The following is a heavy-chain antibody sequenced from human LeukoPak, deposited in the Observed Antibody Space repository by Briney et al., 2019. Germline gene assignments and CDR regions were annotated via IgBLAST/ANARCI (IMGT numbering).Heavy chain of an antibody. J-gene: IGHJ4*02. CDR2: INHSGST. V-gene: IGHV4-34*01. D-gene: IGHD5-18*01. CDR1: GGSFIANY. Sequence: SEPLSLTSVVYGGSFIANYWSWIRQPPGRGLEWIGEINHSGSTKYNPSLKSRVTISADTSKNQFSLTLGSVSATDTAVYYCVSPRGFSYGYFDYWGQGTLVTVSS. CDR3: VSPRGFSYGYFDY.